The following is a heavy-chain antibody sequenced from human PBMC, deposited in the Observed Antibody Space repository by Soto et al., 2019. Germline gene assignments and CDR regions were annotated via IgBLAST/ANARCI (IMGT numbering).Heavy chain of an antibody. Sequence: GASAKVTCKASGFTLTSYAMHWVRPAPGQRLEWMGWINAGNGNTKYSQKFQGRVTITRDTSASTAYMELSSLRSEDTAVYYCARDLGGWPDYWGQGTLVTVSS. CDR2: INAGNGNT. V-gene: IGHV1-3*01. J-gene: IGHJ4*02. CDR3: ARDLGGWPDY. D-gene: IGHD2-15*01. CDR1: GFTLTSYA.